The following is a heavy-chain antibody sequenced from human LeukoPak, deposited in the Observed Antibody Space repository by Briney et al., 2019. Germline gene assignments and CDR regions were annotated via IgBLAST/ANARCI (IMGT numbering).Heavy chain of an antibody. Sequence: PSETLSLTCTVSGGSISSGGYYWSWIRQHPGKGLEWIGYIYYSGSTYYNPSLKSRATISVDTSKNQFSLKLSSVTAADTAVYYCARSGGSDDAFDIWGQGTMVTVSS. CDR2: IYYSGST. V-gene: IGHV4-31*03. D-gene: IGHD6-19*01. J-gene: IGHJ3*02. CDR1: GGSISSGGYY. CDR3: ARSGGSDDAFDI.